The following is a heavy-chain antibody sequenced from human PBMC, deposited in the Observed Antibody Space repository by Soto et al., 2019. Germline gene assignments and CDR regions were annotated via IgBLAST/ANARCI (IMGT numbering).Heavy chain of an antibody. V-gene: IGHV3-30*03. D-gene: IGHD3-22*01. J-gene: IGHJ4*02. Sequence: GGSLRLSCAASGFTFSSYGMHWVRQAPGKGLEWVAVISYDGRNEYYPDFVKGRFTISRDNSKNTLYLQMNSLRIEDTAVYYCARGNGYDSSFLDYLGQGTLVPVSS. CDR1: GFTFSSYG. CDR2: ISYDGRNE. CDR3: ARGNGYDSSFLDY.